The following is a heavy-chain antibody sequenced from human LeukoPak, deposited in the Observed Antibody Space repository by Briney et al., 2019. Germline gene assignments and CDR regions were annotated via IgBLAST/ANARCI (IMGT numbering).Heavy chain of an antibody. CDR1: GGSISTDY. Sequence: PSETLSLTCIVSGGSISTDYWSWIRQSPGKGLEWIGYINYSGSSEYNPSLKSRITILVDRSKNEISLKMRSVTAADTAVYYCARLDCISDTCYNFWALGALVTVSS. J-gene: IGHJ4*02. D-gene: IGHD2-21*01. V-gene: IGHV4-59*08. CDR2: INYSGSS. CDR3: ARLDCISDTCYNF.